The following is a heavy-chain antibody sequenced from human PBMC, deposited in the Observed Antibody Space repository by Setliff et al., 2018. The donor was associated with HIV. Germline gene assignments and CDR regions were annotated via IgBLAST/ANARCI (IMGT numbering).Heavy chain of an antibody. Sequence: ASVKVSCKASGNIFTTYGISWALKAPGQGLEWMGWISASNDNTNYAQKFQGRVTMTTDTSKNTAYMALRSLRSDDTAVYYCAKDQDGLQFLEWLQPTFDIWGQGTMVTVSS. CDR3: AKDQDGLQFLEWLQPTFDI. D-gene: IGHD3-3*01. V-gene: IGHV1-18*01. CDR2: ISASNDNT. CDR1: GNIFTTYG. J-gene: IGHJ3*02.